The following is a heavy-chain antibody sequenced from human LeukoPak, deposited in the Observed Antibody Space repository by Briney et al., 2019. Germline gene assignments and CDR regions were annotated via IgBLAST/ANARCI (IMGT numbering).Heavy chain of an antibody. J-gene: IGHJ4*02. CDR3: ARDGFYDYVWGSYRYTFDY. CDR1: GFTFSSYW. D-gene: IGHD3-16*02. CDR2: IKQDGSEK. V-gene: IGHV3-7*01. Sequence: GWSLRLSCAASGFTFSSYWMSWVRQAPGKGLEWVANIKQDGSEKYYVDSVKGRFTISRDNAKNSLYLQMNSLRAEDTAVYYCARDGFYDYVWGSYRYTFDYWGQGTLVTVSS.